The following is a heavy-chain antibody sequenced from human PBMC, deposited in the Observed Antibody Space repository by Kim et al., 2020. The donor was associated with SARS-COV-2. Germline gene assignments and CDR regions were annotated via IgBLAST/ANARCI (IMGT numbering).Heavy chain of an antibody. CDR3: ARGRVLRYFDWQGIGY. J-gene: IGHJ4*02. V-gene: IGHV4-34*01. D-gene: IGHD3-9*01. Sequence: SLKSRVTISVDTSKNQFSLKLSSVTAADTAVYYCARGRVLRYFDWQGIGYWGQGTLVTVSS.